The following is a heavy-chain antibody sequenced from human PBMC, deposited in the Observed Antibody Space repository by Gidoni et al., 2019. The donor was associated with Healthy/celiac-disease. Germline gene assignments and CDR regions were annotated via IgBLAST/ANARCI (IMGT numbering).Heavy chain of an antibody. D-gene: IGHD3-10*01. CDR3: ARASVPLRENWFDP. Sequence: QVQLQESGPGLVKPSETLSLTCTVSGYSISSGYYWGWIRQTPGKGLEWIGTIYRSGSTYYKSSLKSRVTISVDTSKNQFSLKLSSVTAADTAVYYCARASVPLRENWFDPWGQGTLITVSS. CDR2: IYRSGST. CDR1: GYSISSGYY. V-gene: IGHV4-38-2*02. J-gene: IGHJ5*02.